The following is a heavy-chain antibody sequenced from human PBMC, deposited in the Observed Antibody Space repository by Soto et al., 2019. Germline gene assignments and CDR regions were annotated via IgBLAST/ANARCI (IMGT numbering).Heavy chain of an antibody. Sequence: SETLSLTCAVSGVSIRNRDWWSWVRQPPGKGLEWIAEISYTGRTHYNPSLKSRVTISLDTSKSQLSLNLSSVTAADTAVYYCARQVVDGTVAGTGSFDYWGQGTLVTVSS. CDR2: ISYTGRT. V-gene: IGHV4-4*02. D-gene: IGHD6-19*01. CDR3: ARQVVDGTVAGTGSFDY. CDR1: GVSIRNRDW. J-gene: IGHJ4*02.